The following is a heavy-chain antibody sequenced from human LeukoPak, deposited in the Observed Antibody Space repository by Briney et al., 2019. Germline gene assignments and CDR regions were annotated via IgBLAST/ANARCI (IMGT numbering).Heavy chain of an antibody. V-gene: IGHV3-48*04. Sequence: GGSLRLSCAASGFTFSSYWMSWVRQAPGKGLEWVSYISTSGSTIYYADSVRGRFTISRDNAKNSLYLQMNSLRAEDTAIYYCARARNDFWSGYYRGYNYYYMDVWGKGATVTVSS. CDR3: ARARNDFWSGYYRGYNYYYMDV. J-gene: IGHJ6*03. CDR2: ISTSGSTI. D-gene: IGHD3-3*01. CDR1: GFTFSSYW.